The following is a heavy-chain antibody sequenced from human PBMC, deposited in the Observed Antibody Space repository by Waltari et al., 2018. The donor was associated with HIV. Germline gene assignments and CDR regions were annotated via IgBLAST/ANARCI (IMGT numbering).Heavy chain of an antibody. Sequence: QVQLQESGPGLVKPSETLSLTCTVSGGSISSYYWSWIRQPPGKGLEWIGYIYYSGSTNYNHSLKSRVTISVGTSKNQFSLKLSSVTAADTAVYYCARSVAYCSGGSCSIFDYWGQGTLVTVSS. D-gene: IGHD2-15*01. J-gene: IGHJ4*02. CDR2: IYYSGST. V-gene: IGHV4-59*01. CDR3: ARSVAYCSGGSCSIFDY. CDR1: GGSISSYY.